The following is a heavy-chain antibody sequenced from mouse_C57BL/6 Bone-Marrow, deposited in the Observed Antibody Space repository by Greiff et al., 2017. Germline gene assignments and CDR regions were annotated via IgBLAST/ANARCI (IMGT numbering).Heavy chain of an antibody. D-gene: IGHD1-1*02. J-gene: IGHJ4*01. CDR3: ARQGSYYAMDY. Sequence: EVKVVESGGGLVQPGESLKLSCESNEYEFPSHDMSWVRKTPEKRLELVAAINSDGGSTYYPDTMARRFIISRDNTKKTLYLQMSSLRSEDQALYYCARQGSYYAMDYWGQGTSVTVSS. CDR1: EYEFPSHD. V-gene: IGHV5-2*01. CDR2: INSDGGST.